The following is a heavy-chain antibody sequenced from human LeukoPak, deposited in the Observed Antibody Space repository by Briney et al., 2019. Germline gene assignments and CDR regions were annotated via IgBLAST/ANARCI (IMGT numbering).Heavy chain of an antibody. V-gene: IGHV1-18*01. CDR2: ISGNNGNT. CDR1: GYSFGTSG. Sequence: ASVKVSCKASGYSFGTSGITWVRQAPGQGLEWMGWISGNNGNTDYVKKFQGRVTMTTDTSTSTAYMELRSLRSDDTAVYYCARGGYSSSWTEDYWGQGTLVTVSS. J-gene: IGHJ4*02. CDR3: ARGGYSSSWTEDY. D-gene: IGHD6-13*01.